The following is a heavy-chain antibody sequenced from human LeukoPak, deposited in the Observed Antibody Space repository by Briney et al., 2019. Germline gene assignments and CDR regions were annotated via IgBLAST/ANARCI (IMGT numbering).Heavy chain of an antibody. V-gene: IGHV3-74*01. CDR1: GFTFSSYS. J-gene: IGHJ4*02. Sequence: GGSLRLSCAASGFTFSSYSMNWVRQAPGKGPMWVSRICPDGTVTNYADSVKARFIISRDNARNTVYLRMNSLRVEDTAVYYCVRDFRSADYWGQGTLVTVSS. CDR2: ICPDGTVT. CDR3: VRDFRSADY.